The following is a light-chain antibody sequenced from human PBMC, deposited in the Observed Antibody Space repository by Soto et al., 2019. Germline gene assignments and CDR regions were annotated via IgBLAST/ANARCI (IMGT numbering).Light chain of an antibody. CDR1: SSNIGNNF. Sequence: QSVLTQPPSVSAAPGQMVTISCSGSSSNIGNNFLSWYQRLPGTAPKLLIYENNKRPSGIPDRFSGSKSDTSATLGITGLQTGDEADYYCGTWDGSLSAWVFGGGTKVTVL. V-gene: IGLV1-51*01. CDR2: ENN. CDR3: GTWDGSLSAWV. J-gene: IGLJ3*02.